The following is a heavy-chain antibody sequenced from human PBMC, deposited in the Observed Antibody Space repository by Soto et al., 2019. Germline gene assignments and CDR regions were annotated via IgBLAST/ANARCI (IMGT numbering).Heavy chain of an antibody. CDR2: ISYDGSNK. CDR3: AKDMGDDFCSGYDLGY. V-gene: IGHV3-30*18. Sequence: GGPLRLPCTVSGFTISSYGRHWIRQAPGKGLEWVAVISYDGSNKYYADSVKGRFTISRDNSKNTLYLQMNSLRAEDTAVYYCAKDMGDDFCSGYDLGYWGQGTLVTVSS. CDR1: GFTISSYG. D-gene: IGHD3-3*01. J-gene: IGHJ4*02.